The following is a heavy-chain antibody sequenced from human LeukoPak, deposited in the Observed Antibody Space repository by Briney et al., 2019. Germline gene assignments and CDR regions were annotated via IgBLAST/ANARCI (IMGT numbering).Heavy chain of an antibody. CDR1: GFTFRSYW. CDR2: TNPDGSST. J-gene: IGHJ4*02. Sequence: GGSLRLSCAASGFTFRSYWMHWVRRVPGKGLVWVTRTNPDGSSTNYADSVKGRFTISRDNAKNTLYLQMNSLRAEDTAVYYCARALEMSPDYWGQGTLVTVSS. CDR3: ARALEMSPDY. V-gene: IGHV3-74*01. D-gene: IGHD5-24*01.